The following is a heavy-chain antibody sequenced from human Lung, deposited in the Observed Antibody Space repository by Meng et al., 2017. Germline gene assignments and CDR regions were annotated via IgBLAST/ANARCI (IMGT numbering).Heavy chain of an antibody. V-gene: IGHV1-2*06. CDR3: ARDEDISAAGKLFGDY. CDR1: GYKFPHYY. D-gene: IGHD6-25*01. Sequence: QVQPVQSGAELKKPGASLKVSCKRSGYKFPHYYIHRGRRAPGQGLEWMGRINPKSGDTHYEQKFQARVTMTGDTSISTAYMELSGLRSDDTAMYYCARDEDISAAGKLFGDYWGQGTLVTVSS. J-gene: IGHJ4*02. CDR2: INPKSGDT.